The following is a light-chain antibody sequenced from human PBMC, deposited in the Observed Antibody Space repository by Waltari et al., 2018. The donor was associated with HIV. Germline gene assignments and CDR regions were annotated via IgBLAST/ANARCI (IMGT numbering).Light chain of an antibody. J-gene: IGKJ2*01. CDR3: QQYSTHYG. Sequence: DVQMTQSPSNLSASVGDTVVIPCRASQSIDNWLAWYLQKPGRDPKLLVSRASILESCVSSRFSGSGSGTEFTLTIRSLQPDDVGTYYCQQYSTHYGFGQGTRVE. CDR2: RAS. V-gene: IGKV1-5*03. CDR1: QSIDNW.